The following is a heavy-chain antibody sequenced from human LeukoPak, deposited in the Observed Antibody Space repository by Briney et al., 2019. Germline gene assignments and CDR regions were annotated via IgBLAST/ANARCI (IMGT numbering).Heavy chain of an antibody. V-gene: IGHV3-33*08. J-gene: IGHJ4*02. CDR2: TWYDGSTK. CDR1: GFTFSNYG. CDR3: AANFDF. Sequence: GRSLRLSCAASGFTFSNYGMHWVRQAPGRGLEWVAVTWYDGSTKYYADSVKGRFTISRDNSKNMLYLQMNSLRAEDTAVYYCAANFDFWGQGTLVTVSS.